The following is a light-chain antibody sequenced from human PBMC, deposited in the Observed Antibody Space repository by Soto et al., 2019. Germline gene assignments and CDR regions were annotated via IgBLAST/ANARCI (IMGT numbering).Light chain of an antibody. Sequence: QSVLTQPPSASGTPGQRVTISCSGGSSNIGTNTVNWYQQLPGTAPKLLIYISDQRPSGVPDRFSGSKSGASASLANSGLQSEDEADYYCAAWDDSLNGPVFGGGTKVTVL. CDR3: AAWDDSLNGPV. CDR1: SSNIGTNT. J-gene: IGLJ2*01. CDR2: ISD. V-gene: IGLV1-44*01.